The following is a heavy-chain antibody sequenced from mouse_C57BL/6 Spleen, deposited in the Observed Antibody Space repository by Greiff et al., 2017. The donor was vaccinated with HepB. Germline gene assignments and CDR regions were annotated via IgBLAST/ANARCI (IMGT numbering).Heavy chain of an antibody. V-gene: IGHV1-55*01. Sequence: VQLQQPGAELVKPGASVKMSCKASGYTFTSYWITWVKQRPGQGLEWIGDIYPGSGSTNYNEKFKSKATLTVDTSSSTAYMQLSSLTSEDSAVYYGARGVENYDYDGYAMDYWGQGTSVTVSS. CDR2: IYPGSGST. CDR1: GYTFTSYW. J-gene: IGHJ4*01. D-gene: IGHD2-4*01. CDR3: ARGVENYDYDGYAMDY.